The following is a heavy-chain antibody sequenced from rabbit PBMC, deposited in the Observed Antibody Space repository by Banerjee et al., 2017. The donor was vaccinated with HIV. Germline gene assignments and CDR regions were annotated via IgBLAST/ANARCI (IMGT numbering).Heavy chain of an antibody. CDR2: IYGGSSGRT. CDR1: GFSFSNSYW. D-gene: IGHD4-2*01. J-gene: IGHJ4*01. Sequence: QEQLEESGGDLVKPEGSLTLTCTASGFSFSNSYWICWVRQAPGKGLEWIGCIYGGSSGRTYYASWAKGRFTISKTSSTTVTLQMTSLTAADTATYFCARKRAGGAGDLWGPGTLVTVS. V-gene: IGHV1S45*01. CDR3: ARKRAGGAGDL.